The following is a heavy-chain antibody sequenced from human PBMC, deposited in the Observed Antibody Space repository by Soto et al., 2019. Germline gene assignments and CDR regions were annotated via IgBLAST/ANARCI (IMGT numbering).Heavy chain of an antibody. D-gene: IGHD3-22*01. J-gene: IGHJ4*02. Sequence: ASVKVSCKASGYTFTGYYMHWVRQAPGQGLEWMGWINPNSGGTNYAQKFQGWVTMTRDTSISTAYMELSRLRSDDTAVYYCARDPRYDSSGPRYYFDYWGQGTRVTVSS. CDR1: GYTFTGYY. CDR3: ARDPRYDSSGPRYYFDY. CDR2: INPNSGGT. V-gene: IGHV1-2*04.